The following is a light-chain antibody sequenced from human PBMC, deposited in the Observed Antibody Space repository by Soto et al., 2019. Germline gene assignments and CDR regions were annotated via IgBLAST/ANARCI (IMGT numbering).Light chain of an antibody. CDR2: GAF. Sequence: EIVLTQSPGTLSLSPGERATFSCRASQSVSSNYLAWYQQKPGQAPRLLIYGAFKRATGIPDRFSGSGSGTDFTLTISSLEPEDFAVYYCQQRSNWPPITFGRGTRLEIK. J-gene: IGKJ5*01. CDR1: QSVSSNY. CDR3: QQRSNWPPIT. V-gene: IGKV3D-20*02.